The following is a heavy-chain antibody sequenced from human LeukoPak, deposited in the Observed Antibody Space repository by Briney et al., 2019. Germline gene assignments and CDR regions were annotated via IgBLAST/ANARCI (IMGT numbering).Heavy chain of an antibody. Sequence: GRSLRLSCAASGFTFSSYAMHWVRQAPGKGLEWVAVISYDGSNRYYADSVKGRFTISRDNSKNTLYLQMNSLRAEDTAVYYCARDPTYYYGSVYYFDYWGQGTLVTVSS. V-gene: IGHV3-30-3*01. J-gene: IGHJ4*02. CDR1: GFTFSSYA. CDR3: ARDPTYYYGSVYYFDY. CDR2: ISYDGSNR. D-gene: IGHD3-10*01.